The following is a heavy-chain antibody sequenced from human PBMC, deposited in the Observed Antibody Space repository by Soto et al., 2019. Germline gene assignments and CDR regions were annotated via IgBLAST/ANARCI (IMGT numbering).Heavy chain of an antibody. Sequence: GSLRLSCAASGFTFSSYAMSWVRQAPGKGLEWVSAISGSGGSTYYADSVKGRFTISRDNSKSTLYLQMNSLRAEDTAVYYCASMQPLNRNFDYWGQGTLVTVSS. J-gene: IGHJ4*02. CDR1: GFTFSSYA. CDR3: ASMQPLNRNFDY. D-gene: IGHD2-2*01. V-gene: IGHV3-23*01. CDR2: ISGSGGST.